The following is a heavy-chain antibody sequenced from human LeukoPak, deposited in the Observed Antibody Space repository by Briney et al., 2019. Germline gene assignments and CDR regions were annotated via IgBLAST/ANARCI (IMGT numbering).Heavy chain of an antibody. CDR3: ARGGDSSYYGDY. J-gene: IGHJ4*02. D-gene: IGHD3-22*01. V-gene: IGHV3-66*01. CDR1: GFTVSSNY. CDR2: IYSGGST. Sequence: GGSLRLSGAASGFTVSSNYMNWVRQAPGKGLEWVSLIYSGGSTHYADSVKGRFTISRDNSKNTLYLQMNSLRAEDTAVYYCARGGDSSYYGDYWGQGTLVTVSS.